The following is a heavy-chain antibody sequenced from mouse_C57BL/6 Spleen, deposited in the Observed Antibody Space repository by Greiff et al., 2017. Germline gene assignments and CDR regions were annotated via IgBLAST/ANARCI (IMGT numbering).Heavy chain of an antibody. J-gene: IGHJ3*01. CDR1: GYSFTNYY. V-gene: IGHV1-39*01. CDR3: ARGERWFAY. Sequence: EVQLQQSGPELVRPGASVKISCKASGYSFTNYYMKWVKQRNGKSLEWIGVINPGYGTTSYNQKFKGKATLTVDQSSSTAYMQLNSLTSEDSAVYYGARGERWFAYWGQGTLVTVAA. CDR2: INPGYGTT.